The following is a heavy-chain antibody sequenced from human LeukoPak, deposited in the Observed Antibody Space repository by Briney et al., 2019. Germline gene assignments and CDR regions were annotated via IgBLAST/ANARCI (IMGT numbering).Heavy chain of an antibody. V-gene: IGHV3-7*01. D-gene: IGHD6-19*01. CDR1: GFTFSSYR. Sequence: GGSLRLSCAASGFTFSSYRMSWVRQAPGKGLEWVANIKQDGSEKYYVDSVKGRFTISRDNAKNSLYLQMNSLRAEDTAVYYCARTVYSSGWDFDYWGQGTLVTVSS. CDR2: IKQDGSEK. J-gene: IGHJ4*02. CDR3: ARTVYSSGWDFDY.